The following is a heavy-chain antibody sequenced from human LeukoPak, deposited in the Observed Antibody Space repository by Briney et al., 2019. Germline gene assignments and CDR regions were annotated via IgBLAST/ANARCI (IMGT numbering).Heavy chain of an antibody. Sequence: SETLSLTCTVSGGSISSSSYYWGWIRQPPGKGLEWIGSIYYSGSTYYNPSLESRVTISVDTSKNQFSLKLSSVTAADTAVYYCARHKGVYEYSGYDLGGWVDPWGQGTLVTVSS. J-gene: IGHJ5*02. V-gene: IGHV4-39*01. CDR3: ARHKGVYEYSGYDLGGWVDP. CDR2: IYYSGST. D-gene: IGHD5-12*01. CDR1: GGSISSSSYY.